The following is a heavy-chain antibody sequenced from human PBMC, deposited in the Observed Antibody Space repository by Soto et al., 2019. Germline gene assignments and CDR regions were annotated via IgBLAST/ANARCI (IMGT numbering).Heavy chain of an antibody. CDR1: GGTFSSYT. Sequence: QVQLVQSGAEVKKPGSSVKVSCKASGGTFSSYTISWVRQAPGQGLEWMGRIIPILGIANYAQKFQGRVTITADKSTSTAYMGLSSLRSEDTAVYYCARDPSSTYYYGSGIANWFDPWGQGTLVTVSS. CDR3: ARDPSSTYYYGSGIANWFDP. V-gene: IGHV1-69*08. J-gene: IGHJ5*02. CDR2: IIPILGIA. D-gene: IGHD3-10*01.